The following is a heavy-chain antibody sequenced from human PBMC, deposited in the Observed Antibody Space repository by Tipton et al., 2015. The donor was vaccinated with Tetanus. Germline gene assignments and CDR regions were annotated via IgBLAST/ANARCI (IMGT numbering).Heavy chain of an antibody. CDR1: GYTFTRYW. J-gene: IGHJ4*02. CDR2: IYPDDSDT. Sequence: QSGPEVKKPGESLKISCKGSGYTFTRYWIGWVRQMPGKGLEWMGIIYPDDSDTKYSPSFQGQVTISIDKSITTAYLQWSSLKASDTAMYYCAKVSAPGTIATGNFDYWGQGTPVTVSS. CDR3: AKVSAPGTIATGNFDY. V-gene: IGHV5-51*01. D-gene: IGHD1-1*01.